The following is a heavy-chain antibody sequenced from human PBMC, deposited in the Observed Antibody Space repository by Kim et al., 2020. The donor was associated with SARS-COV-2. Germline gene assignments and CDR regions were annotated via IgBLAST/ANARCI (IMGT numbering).Heavy chain of an antibody. CDR3: AREPYSTGTTKYNWFDP. J-gene: IGHJ5*02. CDR2: INHSGST. V-gene: IGHV4-34*01. D-gene: IGHD1-7*01. Sequence: SETLSLTCAVYGGSFSGYYWSWIRQPPGKGLEWIGEINHSGSTNYNPSLKSRVTISVDTSKNQFSLKLSSVTAADTAVYYCAREPYSTGTTKYNWFDPWGQGTLVTVSS. CDR1: GGSFSGYY.